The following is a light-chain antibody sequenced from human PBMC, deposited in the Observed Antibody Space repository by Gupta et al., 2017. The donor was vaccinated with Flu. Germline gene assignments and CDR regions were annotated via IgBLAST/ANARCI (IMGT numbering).Light chain of an antibody. Sequence: QSALTQPASVSGSPGQSITISCTGTSSDVGGYNYISWYQQYPGKAPRLIIYEVSNRPSGVSNRFSGSKSSNTASLTISGLQPEDESDYYCSSYTSSSTSSVVFGGGTKLTVL. CDR1: SSDVGGYNY. CDR2: EVS. CDR3: SSYTSSSTSSVV. J-gene: IGLJ2*01. V-gene: IGLV2-14*01.